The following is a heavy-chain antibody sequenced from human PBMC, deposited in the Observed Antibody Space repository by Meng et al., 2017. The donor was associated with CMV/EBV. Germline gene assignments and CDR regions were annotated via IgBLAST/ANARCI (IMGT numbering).Heavy chain of an antibody. D-gene: IGHD1-1*01. CDR1: GYRFSDHY. CDR2: IYPNSGGT. V-gene: IGHV1-2*02. Sequence: QVHLVQLGAGVKSPRASVKVACQTSGYRFSDHYMHWVRQAPGQGLEWMGWIYPNSGGTHYAQKFQDRVTMTRDTSISTVYMELSRLTSDDTAVYYCVRDHNWGPDYWGQGTLVTVSS. CDR3: VRDHNWGPDY. J-gene: IGHJ4*02.